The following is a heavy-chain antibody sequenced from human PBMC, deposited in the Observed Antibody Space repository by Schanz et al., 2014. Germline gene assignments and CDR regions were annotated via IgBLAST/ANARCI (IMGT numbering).Heavy chain of an antibody. J-gene: IGHJ6*02. CDR1: GFTFGNYA. CDR2: ISGSGSST. V-gene: IGHV3-23*04. CDR3: TKDTIGYQKPIDV. D-gene: IGHD2-8*01. Sequence: EVQLVESGGGLVKPGGSLRLSCAASGFTFGNYAMNWVRQAPGKGLEWVSTISGSGSSTYYADSVKGRFTISRDNSRNTLYLQMNSLRAEDTAVYYCTKDTIGYQKPIDVWGQGTTVTVSS.